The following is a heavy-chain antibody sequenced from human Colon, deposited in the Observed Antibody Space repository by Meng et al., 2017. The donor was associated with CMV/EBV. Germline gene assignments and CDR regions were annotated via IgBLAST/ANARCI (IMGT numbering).Heavy chain of an antibody. CDR1: GYTFTGYY. V-gene: IGHV1-2*02. CDR2: INPNSGGT. CDR3: ASQDIVVVPAALIRDYYYGMDV. D-gene: IGHD2-2*01. J-gene: IGHJ6*02. Sequence: ASVKVSCKASGYTFTGYYMHRVRQAPGQGLEWMGWINPNSGGTNYAQKFQGRVTMTRDTSISTAYMELSRLRSDDTAVYYCASQDIVVVPAALIRDYYYGMDVWGQGTTVTVSS.